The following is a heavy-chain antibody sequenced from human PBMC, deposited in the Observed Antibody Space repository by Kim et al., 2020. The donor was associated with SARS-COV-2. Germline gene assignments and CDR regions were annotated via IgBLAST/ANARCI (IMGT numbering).Heavy chain of an antibody. D-gene: IGHD6-19*01. Sequence: SETLSLTCTVSGDSISSSSYYWGWIRQPPGKGLEWIGNIYYSGSTYYNPSLKSRVTITVDTSKNQFSLKLSSVTAADTAVYYCARDPLAGHFDYWGQGTLVTVSP. V-gene: IGHV4-39*07. CDR2: IYYSGST. CDR3: ARDPLAGHFDY. J-gene: IGHJ4*02. CDR1: GDSISSSSYY.